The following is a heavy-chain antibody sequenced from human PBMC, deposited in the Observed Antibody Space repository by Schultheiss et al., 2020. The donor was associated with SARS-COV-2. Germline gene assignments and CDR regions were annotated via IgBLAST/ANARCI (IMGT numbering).Heavy chain of an antibody. V-gene: IGHV3-30-3*01. D-gene: IGHD2-2*01. J-gene: IGHJ3*02. CDR1: GFTFSSYP. CDR2: ISYDGSNK. Sequence: GGSLRLSCAASGFTFSSYPMYWVRQAPGKGLEWVAVISYDGSNKYYADSVKGRFTISRDNAKNSLYLQMNSLRAEDTAVYYCARYCSSTSCYARGSAFDIWGQGTMVTVSS. CDR3: ARYCSSTSCYARGSAFDI.